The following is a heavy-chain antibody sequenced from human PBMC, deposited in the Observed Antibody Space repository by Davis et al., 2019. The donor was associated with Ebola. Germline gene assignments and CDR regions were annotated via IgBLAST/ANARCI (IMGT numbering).Heavy chain of an antibody. J-gene: IGHJ4*02. CDR1: GFTFSSYW. Sequence: GESLKISCAASGFTFSSYWMSWVRQAPGKGLEWVANIKQDGSEKYYVDSVKGRFTISRDNSKNTPYLQMNSLRAEDTAVYYCARVRGTGDPDYWGQGTLVTVSS. CDR2: IKQDGSEK. D-gene: IGHD7-27*01. CDR3: ARVRGTGDPDY. V-gene: IGHV3-7*04.